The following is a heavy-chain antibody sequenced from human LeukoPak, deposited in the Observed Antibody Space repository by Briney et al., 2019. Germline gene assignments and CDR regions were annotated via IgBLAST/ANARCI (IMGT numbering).Heavy chain of an antibody. D-gene: IGHD6-13*01. CDR3: QLTGCSSWCFDY. J-gene: IGHJ4*02. CDR1: GFTFSSYE. Sequence: PGGSLRLSCAASGFTFSSYEMNWVRQAPGKGREWVSYISSSGSTIYYADSVKGRFTISRDNAKNSLYLQMNSLRAEDTAVYYCQLTGCSSWCFDYWGQGTLVTVSS. V-gene: IGHV3-48*03. CDR2: ISSSGSTI.